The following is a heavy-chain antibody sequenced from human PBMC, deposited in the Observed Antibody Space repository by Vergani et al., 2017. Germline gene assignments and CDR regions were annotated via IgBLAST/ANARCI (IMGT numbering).Heavy chain of an antibody. CDR1: GGTFSSYA. CDR2: LVPMFGTS. D-gene: IGHD1-14*01. Sequence: QVQLVQSGAKVKRPGSSVKVSCKTSGGTFSSYAISWVRQAPGQVLEWMGGLVPMFGTSDYAQKFQGRVTITADESTSTAYMELSSLRSEDTAVYYCAREGLSDRRRAFDIWGQGTMVTVSS. V-gene: IGHV1-69*01. J-gene: IGHJ3*02. CDR3: AREGLSDRRRAFDI.